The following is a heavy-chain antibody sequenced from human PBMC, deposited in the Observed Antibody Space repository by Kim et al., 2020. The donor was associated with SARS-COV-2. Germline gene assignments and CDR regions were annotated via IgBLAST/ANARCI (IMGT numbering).Heavy chain of an antibody. Sequence: GGSLRLSCAASGFTFSSYEMNWVRQAPGKGLEWVSYISSSGSTIYYADSVKGRFTISRDNAKNSLYLQMNSLRAEDTAVYYCARDRNVVVPAAIPDYYYGMDVWGQGTTVTVSS. V-gene: IGHV3-48*03. CDR2: ISSSGSTI. J-gene: IGHJ6*02. CDR3: ARDRNVVVPAAIPDYYYGMDV. D-gene: IGHD2-2*01. CDR1: GFTFSSYE.